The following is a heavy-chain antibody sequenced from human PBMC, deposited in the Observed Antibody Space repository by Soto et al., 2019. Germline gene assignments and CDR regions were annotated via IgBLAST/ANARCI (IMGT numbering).Heavy chain of an antibody. CDR1: GYTLTELS. D-gene: IGHD3-16*01. V-gene: IGHV1-24*01. CDR3: ATDTGSMGVMQAFDI. Sequence: QVQLVQSGAEVKKPGASVKVSCKVSGYTLTELSIHWVRQAPEKGLEWMGTFDPEDDETVHAQRFQGRVTMTEDTSTDTAYMELSSLRSDDTALYYCATDTGSMGVMQAFDIWGQGTMVTVSS. J-gene: IGHJ3*02. CDR2: FDPEDDET.